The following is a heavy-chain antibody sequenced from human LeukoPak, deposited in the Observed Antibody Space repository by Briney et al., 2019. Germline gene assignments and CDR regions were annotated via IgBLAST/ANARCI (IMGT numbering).Heavy chain of an antibody. J-gene: IGHJ4*02. CDR2: INWNGGST. CDR1: GFTFDDYG. CDR3: AKLISAAGPATKFDY. V-gene: IGHV3-20*04. Sequence: PGGSLRLSCAASGFTFDDYGMSWVRQAPGKGLEWVSGINWNGGSTGYADSVKGRFTISRDNAKNSLYLQMNSLRAEDTAVYYCAKLISAAGPATKFDYWGQGTLVTVSS. D-gene: IGHD6-13*01.